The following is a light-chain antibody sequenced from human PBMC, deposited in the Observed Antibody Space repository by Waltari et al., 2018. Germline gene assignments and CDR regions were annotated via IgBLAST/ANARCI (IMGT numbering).Light chain of an antibody. CDR1: SSNIGAGYD. CDR2: GTS. Sequence: QSVLTQPPSVSGAPGQRVTISCTGSSSNIGAGYDVHWYQQLPGTAPKLLIYGTSNRPSGVPDRCAVSKSGTAAALAITGLQAEDEADYYCQSYDSSLSGSVFGGGTKLTVL. V-gene: IGLV1-40*01. CDR3: QSYDSSLSGSV. J-gene: IGLJ2*01.